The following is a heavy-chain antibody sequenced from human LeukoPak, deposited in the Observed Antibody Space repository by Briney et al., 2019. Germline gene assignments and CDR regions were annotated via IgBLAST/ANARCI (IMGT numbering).Heavy chain of an antibody. J-gene: IGHJ3*02. D-gene: IGHD2-21*02. CDR3: ARATYCGGDCYSDAFDI. Sequence: SPVKVSCKASGYTFTSYDINWVRQATGQGLEWMGWMNPNSGNTGYAQKFQGRVTITRNTSISTAYMELSSLRSEDTAVYYCARATYCGGDCYSDAFDIWGQGTMVTVSS. CDR2: MNPNSGNT. V-gene: IGHV1-8*03. CDR1: GYTFTSYD.